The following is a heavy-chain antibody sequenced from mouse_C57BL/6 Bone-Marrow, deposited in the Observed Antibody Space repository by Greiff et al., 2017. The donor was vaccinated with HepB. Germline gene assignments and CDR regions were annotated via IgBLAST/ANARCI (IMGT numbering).Heavy chain of an antibody. D-gene: IGHD2-5*01. CDR2: INHDGSST. Sequence: EVKLVESEAGLVQPGSSMKLSCTASGFTFSDYYMHWVRQVPEKGLEWVGNINHDGSSTYYQKSLKSRFTITIDTAKNTRYLQMSSLKSEDTATYYCARESVSNFYDYGCQGTTPTVSS. V-gene: IGHV5-16*01. CDR3: ARESVSNFYDY. J-gene: IGHJ2*01. CDR1: GFTFSDYY.